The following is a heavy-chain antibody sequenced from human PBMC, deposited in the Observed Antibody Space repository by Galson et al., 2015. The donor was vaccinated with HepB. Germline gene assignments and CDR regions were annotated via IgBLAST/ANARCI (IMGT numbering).Heavy chain of an antibody. J-gene: IGHJ4*02. CDR3: ASPRGFTMVQGIVY. V-gene: IGHV3-30*03. D-gene: IGHD3-10*01. Sequence: SLRLSCAASGFTFSSYGMHWVRQAPGKGLEWVAVISYDGSNKYYADSVKGRFTISRDNSKNTLYLQMNSLRAEDTAVYYCASPRGFTMVQGIVYWGQGTLVTVSS. CDR2: ISYDGSNK. CDR1: GFTFSSYG.